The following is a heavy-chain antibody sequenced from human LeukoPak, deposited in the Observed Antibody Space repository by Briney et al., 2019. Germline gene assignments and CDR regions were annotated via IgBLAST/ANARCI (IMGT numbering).Heavy chain of an antibody. J-gene: IGHJ3*02. CDR2: INPNSGGT. Sequence: GASVKVSCKASGYTFTGYYMHWVRQAPGQGLEWMGWINPNSGGTNYAQKFQGRVTMTRDTSISTAYMELSRLRSDDTAVHYCARGRITGTTIGSSAFDIWGQGTMVTVSS. CDR1: GYTFTGYY. D-gene: IGHD1-7*01. CDR3: ARGRITGTTIGSSAFDI. V-gene: IGHV1-2*02.